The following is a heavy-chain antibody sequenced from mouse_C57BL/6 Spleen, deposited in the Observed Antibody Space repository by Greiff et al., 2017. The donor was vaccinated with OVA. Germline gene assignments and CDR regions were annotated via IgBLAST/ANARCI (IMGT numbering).Heavy chain of an antibody. D-gene: IGHD4-1*01. CDR2: LHPTSGST. J-gene: IGHJ2*01. CDR3: AINWDGGFDY. Sequence: QVQLQQPGAELVKPGASVKLSCKASGYTFTSYWLHWVKQRPGQGLEWIGMLHPTSGSTDYNAKFRSKATLTVDKSSSTAYMQLSSLTSEDSAVYYCAINWDGGFDYWGQGTTLTVSS. CDR1: GYTFTSYW. V-gene: IGHV1-64*01.